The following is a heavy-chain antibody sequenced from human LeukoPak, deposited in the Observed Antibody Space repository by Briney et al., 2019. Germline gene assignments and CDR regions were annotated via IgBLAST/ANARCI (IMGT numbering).Heavy chain of an antibody. D-gene: IGHD1-26*01. J-gene: IGHJ4*02. Sequence: ASVNVSCTASGYTFTGYYMHWVRQAPGQGLEWMGRIIPNSGATNYAQNFQGRVTMTRDTSISTAYMELNRLTSDDTAVYYCERQLGATSRDYWGQGTLVTVSS. CDR3: ERQLGATSRDY. CDR2: IIPNSGAT. CDR1: GYTFTGYY. V-gene: IGHV1-2*06.